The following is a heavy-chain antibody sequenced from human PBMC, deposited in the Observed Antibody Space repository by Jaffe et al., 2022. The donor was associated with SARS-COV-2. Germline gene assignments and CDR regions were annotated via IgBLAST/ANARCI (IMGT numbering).Heavy chain of an antibody. CDR2: ISSSSSYI. Sequence: EVQLVESGGGLVKPGGSLRLSCAASGFTFSSYSMNWVRQAPGKGLEWVSSISSSSSYIYYADSVKGRFTISRDNAKNSLYLQMNSLRAEDTAVYYCARSDSSGYPTAPLNWGQGTLVTVSS. V-gene: IGHV3-21*01. D-gene: IGHD3-22*01. J-gene: IGHJ4*02. CDR3: ARSDSSGYPTAPLN. CDR1: GFTFSSYS.